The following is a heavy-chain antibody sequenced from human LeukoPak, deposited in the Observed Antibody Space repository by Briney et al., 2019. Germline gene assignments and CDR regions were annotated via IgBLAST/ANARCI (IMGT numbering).Heavy chain of an antibody. CDR2: ISGSGGST. V-gene: IGHV3-23*01. CDR1: GFTFSSYA. J-gene: IGHJ5*02. D-gene: IGHD2-8*01. Sequence: PGGSLRLSCAASGFTFSSYAMSWVRQAPGKGLEWVSAISGSGGSTYYADSVKGRFTISRDNSKNTLYLQMNSLRAEDTAVYYCASRPLVLMVYGLGNWFDPWGQGTLVTVSS. CDR3: ASRPLVLMVYGLGNWFDP.